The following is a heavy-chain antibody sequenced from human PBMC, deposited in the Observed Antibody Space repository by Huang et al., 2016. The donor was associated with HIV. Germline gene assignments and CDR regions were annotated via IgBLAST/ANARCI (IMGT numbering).Heavy chain of an antibody. Sequence: EVQLVESGGGLVRPGRSLRLPCSASGFTFVDYAVHGVRQTPGKGRGWVAGINWKSGNIAYADYVRGRFTISRDNAKNSLYLQMNSLRPEDTALYYCAKDWGYDFGAFDFWGRGTMVTVSS. V-gene: IGHV3-9*01. CDR2: INWKSGNI. CDR3: AKDWGYDFGAFDF. D-gene: IGHD3-16*01. CDR1: GFTFVDYA. J-gene: IGHJ3*01.